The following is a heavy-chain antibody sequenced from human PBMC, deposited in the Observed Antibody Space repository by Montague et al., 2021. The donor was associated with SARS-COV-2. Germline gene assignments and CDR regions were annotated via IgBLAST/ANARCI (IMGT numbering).Heavy chain of an antibody. J-gene: IGHJ1*01. CDR3: ARCPKMGGSGYYYN. CDR2: IYHDGNT. D-gene: IGHD3-22*01. CDR1: GDSIGSSSYY. Sequence: SETLSLTCTVSGDSIGSSSYYWGWIRQPPGKGLEWIGSIYHDGNTYYNPSLKTRVSLSIDERKNQFSLKFYSVTVADTAVYSRARCPKMGGSGYYYNWGQGILVTVSS. V-gene: IGHV4-39*01.